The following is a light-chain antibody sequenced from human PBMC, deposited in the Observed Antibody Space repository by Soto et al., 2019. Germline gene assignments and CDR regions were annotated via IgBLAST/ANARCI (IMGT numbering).Light chain of an antibody. J-gene: IGLJ3*02. V-gene: IGLV7-46*01. CDR2: DTT. CDR1: TGAVISGHY. CDR3: LLSYSGTNWV. Sequence: QTVVTQEPSLTVSPGGTVTLTCGSSTGAVISGHYPYWFQQKPGQAPRTLIYDTTNKHSWTPARFSGSLLGGKAALTLAGAQSDDEADYYCLLSYSGTNWVFGGGTKLTVL.